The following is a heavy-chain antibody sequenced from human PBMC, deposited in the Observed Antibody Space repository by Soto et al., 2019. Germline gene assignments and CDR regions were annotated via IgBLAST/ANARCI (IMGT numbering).Heavy chain of an antibody. CDR3: AREYHEYPPSFAFDI. Sequence: QVQLVQSGAEVKKPGSSVKVSCKASGGTFSSYAISWVRQAPGQGLEWLGGIIPIFGTANYAQKFQGRVTITADESTSAAYMELCSLRSEDTAVYYCAREYHEYPPSFAFDIWGQGKMFTVSS. CDR2: IIPIFGTA. J-gene: IGHJ3*02. CDR1: GGTFSSYA. D-gene: IGHD2-2*02. V-gene: IGHV1-69*01.